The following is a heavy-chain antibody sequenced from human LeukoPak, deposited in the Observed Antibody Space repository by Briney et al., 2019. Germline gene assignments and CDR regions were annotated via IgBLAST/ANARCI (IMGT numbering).Heavy chain of an antibody. D-gene: IGHD4/OR15-4a*01. CDR3: ARLDYHGADH. Sequence: PGGSLELSFAASGFTFSSNWRGWAGQAPGKGLGGVANMNEDGSEKYYVDSVKGRFTISRDNAKSSLYLEMHSLRAEDTAVYYCARLDYHGADHWGQGTQVAVSS. J-gene: IGHJ4*02. CDR2: MNEDGSEK. V-gene: IGHV3-7*04. CDR1: GFTFSSNW.